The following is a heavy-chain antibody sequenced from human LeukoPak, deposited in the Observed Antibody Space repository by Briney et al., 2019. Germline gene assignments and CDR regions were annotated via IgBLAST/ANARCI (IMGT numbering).Heavy chain of an antibody. CDR2: IWYDGSNK. CDR1: GFTFSSYG. CDR3: TRDRGNRRFDP. J-gene: IGHJ5*02. V-gene: IGHV3-33*01. D-gene: IGHD3-10*01. Sequence: GRSLRLSCAASGFTFSSYGMHWVRQAPGKGLEWVAVIWYDGSNKYYADSVKGRFTISRDNSKNTLYLQMNSLRAEDTAVYYCTRDRGNRRFDPWGQGTLVTVSS.